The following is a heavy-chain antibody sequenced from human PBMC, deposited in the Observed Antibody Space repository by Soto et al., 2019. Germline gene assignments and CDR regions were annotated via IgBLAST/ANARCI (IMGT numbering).Heavy chain of an antibody. Sequence: QLQLQESGPGLVKPSETLSLTCTVSGGSISSSGYYWDWIRQPPGKGLEWIASRYYDGTTYYNPSLKSRITTSVDTSKNHFSLNLNSVTAADTAVYYCARRGGWYDYWGQGTLVTFSS. CDR1: GGSISSSGYY. CDR2: RYYDGTT. CDR3: ARRGGWYDY. J-gene: IGHJ4*02. V-gene: IGHV4-39*01. D-gene: IGHD6-19*01.